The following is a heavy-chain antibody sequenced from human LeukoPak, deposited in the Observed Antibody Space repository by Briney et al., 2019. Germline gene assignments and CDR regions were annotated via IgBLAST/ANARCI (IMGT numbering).Heavy chain of an antibody. CDR3: ARDLFGAPYYFDY. CDR1: VFTFRDYY. CDR2: ISSSGSTI. D-gene: IGHD3-16*01. J-gene: IGHJ4*02. V-gene: IGHV3-11*01. Sequence: GGSLRLSCAASVFTFRDYYMSWIRQAPGKGLEWVSYISSSGSTIYYADSVKGRFTISGDNAKNSLYLQMNSLRAEDTAVYYCARDLFGAPYYFDYWGQGTLVTVSS.